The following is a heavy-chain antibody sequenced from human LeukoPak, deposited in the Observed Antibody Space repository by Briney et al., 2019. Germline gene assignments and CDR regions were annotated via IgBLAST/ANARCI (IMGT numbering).Heavy chain of an antibody. CDR1: GFTVSSNY. V-gene: IGHV3-53*05. CDR2: IYGGGST. D-gene: IGHD6-19*01. CDR3: AKDRVSSGWYEYYQY. J-gene: IGHJ1*01. Sequence: GGSLRLSCAASGFTVSSNYMSWVRQAPGKGLEWVSVIYGGGSTKYADSVKGRFTISRDNSKNTLYLQMNSLRTEDTAVYYCAKDRVSSGWYEYYQYWGQGTLVTVSS.